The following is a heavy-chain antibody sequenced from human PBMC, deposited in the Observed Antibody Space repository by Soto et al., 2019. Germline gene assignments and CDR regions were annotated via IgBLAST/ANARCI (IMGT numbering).Heavy chain of an antibody. CDR2: ISYEGSNK. CDR1: GFTFSSYA. V-gene: IGHV3-30-3*01. J-gene: IGHJ3*02. D-gene: IGHD3-22*01. Sequence: GGSLTLSCPASGFTFSSYAMHWVRQAPGKGLEWVAVISYEGSNKYYADSVKGRFTISRDNSKNTLYLQMNSLRAEDTAVYYCVRETYYYGSSGPSAFDNWGQGTMVTVSS. CDR3: VRETYYYGSSGPSAFDN.